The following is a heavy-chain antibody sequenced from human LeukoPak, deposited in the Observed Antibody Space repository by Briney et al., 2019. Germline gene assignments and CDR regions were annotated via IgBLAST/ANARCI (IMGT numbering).Heavy chain of an antibody. D-gene: IGHD3-22*01. CDR2: IYTSGST. Sequence: SETLSLTCTVSGGSICSYYWSWIRQPAGRGLEWIGRIYTSGSTNYNPSLKSRVTMSVDTSKNQFSLKLSSVTAADTAVYYCAREPAGYYYDSSSRPFDIWGQGTMVTVSS. V-gene: IGHV4-4*07. CDR1: GGSICSYY. J-gene: IGHJ3*02. CDR3: AREPAGYYYDSSSRPFDI.